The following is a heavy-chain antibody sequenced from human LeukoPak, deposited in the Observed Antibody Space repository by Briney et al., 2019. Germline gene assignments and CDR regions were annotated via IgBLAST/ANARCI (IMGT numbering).Heavy chain of an antibody. J-gene: IGHJ6*02. V-gene: IGHV3-13*01. CDR2: IGTAGDT. D-gene: IGHD1-14*01. CDR1: GFTFSSYD. Sequence: PGGSLRLSCAASGFTFSSYDMHWVRQATGKGLEWVSAIGTAGDTYYPGSVKGRFTISRENAKNSLYLQMNSLRAGDTAVYYCARGVSPPDGPYYYYGTDVWGQGTTVTVSS. CDR3: ARGVSPPDGPYYYYGTDV.